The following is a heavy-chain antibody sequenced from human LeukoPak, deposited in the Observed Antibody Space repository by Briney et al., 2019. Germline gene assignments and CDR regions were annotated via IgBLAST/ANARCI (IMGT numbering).Heavy chain of an antibody. J-gene: IGHJ6*02. V-gene: IGHV3-23*01. CDR2: ISSSATST. CDR3: AKAASSSWPSYYYGMDV. Sequence: GGSLRLSCAASGFTFSSYAMSWVRQAPGKGLEWVSAISSSATSTYYADSVKGRFTISKDNSKNTVYLQMSSLRVDDTAVYYCAKAASSSWPSYYYGMDVWGQGTTVTVSS. D-gene: IGHD6-13*01. CDR1: GFTFSSYA.